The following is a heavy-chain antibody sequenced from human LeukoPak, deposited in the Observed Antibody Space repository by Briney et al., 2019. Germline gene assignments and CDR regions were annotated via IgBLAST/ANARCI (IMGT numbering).Heavy chain of an antibody. CDR3: ARAHYDSSGYGWT. CDR2: INPSGGST. CDR1: GYAFTSYY. Sequence: GASVKVSCKASGYAFTSYYMHWVRQAPGQGREWMGIINPSGGSTSYAQKFQGSVPMTRDTSTSTVSMELSSLRSEDTAVYYCARAHYDSSGYGWTWGQGTLVTVSS. J-gene: IGHJ4*02. V-gene: IGHV1-46*01. D-gene: IGHD3-22*01.